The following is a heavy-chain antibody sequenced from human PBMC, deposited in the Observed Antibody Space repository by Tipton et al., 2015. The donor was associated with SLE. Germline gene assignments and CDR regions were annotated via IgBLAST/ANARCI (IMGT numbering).Heavy chain of an antibody. CDR2: IYYSGST. CDR3: ARADGSWDAFDI. Sequence: TLSLTCTVSGGSISSYYWSWIRQPPGKGLEWIGYIYYSGSTNYNPSLKSRVTISVDTSKNQCSLKLSSVTAADTAVYYCARADGSWDAFDIWGQGTMVTVSS. V-gene: IGHV4-59*01. CDR1: GGSISSYY. D-gene: IGHD3-22*01. J-gene: IGHJ3*02.